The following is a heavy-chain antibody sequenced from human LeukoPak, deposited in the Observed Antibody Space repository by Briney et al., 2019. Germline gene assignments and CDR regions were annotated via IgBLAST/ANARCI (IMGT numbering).Heavy chain of an antibody. D-gene: IGHD2-2*01. V-gene: IGHV5-51*01. CDR1: GYSFTSYW. Sequence: GESLKISCKGSGYSFTSYWIGWVRQMPGKGLEWMGIIYPGGSDTRYSPSFQGQVTISADKSISTAYLQWSSLKASDTAMYYCARAKGCSSTSCFYFDYWGQGTLVTVSS. CDR2: IYPGGSDT. CDR3: ARAKGCSSTSCFYFDY. J-gene: IGHJ4*02.